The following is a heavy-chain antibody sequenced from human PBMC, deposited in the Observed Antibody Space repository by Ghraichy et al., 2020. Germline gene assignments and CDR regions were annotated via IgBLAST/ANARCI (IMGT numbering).Heavy chain of an antibody. CDR3: ASLYSPYSSGVNYYYGMDV. CDR2: ISSSGSTI. J-gene: IGHJ6*02. D-gene: IGHD6-19*01. V-gene: IGHV3-48*03. Sequence: GGSLRLSCAASGFTFSSYEMNWVRQAPGKGLEWVSYISSSGSTIYYADSVKGRFTISRDNAKNSLYLQMNSLRAEDTAVYYCASLYSPYSSGVNYYYGMDVWGQGTTVTVSS. CDR1: GFTFSSYE.